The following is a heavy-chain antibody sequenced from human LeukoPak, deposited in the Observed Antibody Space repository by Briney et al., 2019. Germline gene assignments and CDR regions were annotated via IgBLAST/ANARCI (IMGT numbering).Heavy chain of an antibody. D-gene: IGHD2-2*01. V-gene: IGHV4-39*01. J-gene: IGHJ5*02. Sequence: SETLSLTCTVSGGSISSGSFFWDWIRQPPGKGLEWIGSVYYSGSTYYHPSLKSRVTISVDTSKNQFSLKLSSVTAADTAVYYCARHGYQLLARNWFDPWGQGTLVTVSS. CDR1: GGSISSGSFF. CDR3: ARHGYQLLARNWFDP. CDR2: VYYSGST.